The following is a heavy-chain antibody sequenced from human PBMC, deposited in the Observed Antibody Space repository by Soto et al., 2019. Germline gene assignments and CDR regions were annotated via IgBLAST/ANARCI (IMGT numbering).Heavy chain of an antibody. CDR1: GFTFSSYG. Sequence: QVQLVESGGGVVQPGRSLRLSCAASGFTFSSYGMHWVRQAPGKGLEWVAVISYDGSNKYYADSVKGRFTISRDNSKNTLYLQMNSLRAEDTAVYYCAKLRTGFLGELSLYRSPVDYWGQGTLVTVSS. V-gene: IGHV3-30*18. CDR3: AKLRTGFLGELSLYRSPVDY. D-gene: IGHD3-16*02. CDR2: ISYDGSNK. J-gene: IGHJ4*02.